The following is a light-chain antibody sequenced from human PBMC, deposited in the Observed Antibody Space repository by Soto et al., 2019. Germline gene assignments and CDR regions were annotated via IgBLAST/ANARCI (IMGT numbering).Light chain of an antibody. Sequence: IQLTQSPSSLSASVGDRITITCRASQGINNHLAWYQQKPGKAPKLLIYVASTLQSGVPSRFSGSGSGTDFTLTINSLQPEDFETYYCQQINSSPLTFGAGTQVDIX. CDR2: VAS. J-gene: IGKJ4*01. V-gene: IGKV1-9*01. CDR3: QQINSSPLT. CDR1: QGINNH.